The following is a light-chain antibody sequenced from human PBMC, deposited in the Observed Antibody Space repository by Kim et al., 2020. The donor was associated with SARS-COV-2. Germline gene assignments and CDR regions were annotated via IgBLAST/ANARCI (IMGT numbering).Light chain of an antibody. Sequence: SSVGDRVTITCRASQDIINYLAWYQQKPGRVPKRLIYGATILQSGVPSRFSGSGFGTDFTLTISSLQPEDVATYYCQRYNSAPRTFGQGTKVDIK. CDR3: QRYNSAPRT. CDR2: GAT. CDR1: QDIINY. V-gene: IGKV1-27*01. J-gene: IGKJ1*01.